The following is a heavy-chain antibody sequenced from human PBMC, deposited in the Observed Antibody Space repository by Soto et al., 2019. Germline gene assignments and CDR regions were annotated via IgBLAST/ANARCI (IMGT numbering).Heavy chain of an antibody. D-gene: IGHD6-19*01. J-gene: IGHJ4*02. V-gene: IGHV3-7*04. CDR3: TGGSGWFPTD. CDR1: GFSSSPFW. CDR2: IKQDGSEE. Sequence: EVQLVESGGGLVQPGGSLRLSCADSGFSSSPFWMTWVRQAPGKGLEWVALIKQDGSEELYVDSVKGRFTISRDNAKNSVYLQMDSLRVEDTAVYYCTGGSGWFPTDWGQGTLVTVSS.